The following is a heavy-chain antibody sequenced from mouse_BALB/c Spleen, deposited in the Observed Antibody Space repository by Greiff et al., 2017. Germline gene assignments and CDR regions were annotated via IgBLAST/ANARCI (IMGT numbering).Heavy chain of an antibody. D-gene: IGHD1-1*01. J-gene: IGHJ4*01. CDR3: ARGDYGGYYAMDY. V-gene: IGHV1S56*01. CDR1: GYTFTSYY. Sequence: VKLQESGPELVKPGASVKMSCKASGYTFTSYYIHWVKQRPGQGLEWIGWIYPGDGSTKYNEKFKGKTTLTADKSSSTAYMLLSSLTSEDSAIYFCARGDYGGYYAMDYWGQGTSVTVSS. CDR2: IYPGDGST.